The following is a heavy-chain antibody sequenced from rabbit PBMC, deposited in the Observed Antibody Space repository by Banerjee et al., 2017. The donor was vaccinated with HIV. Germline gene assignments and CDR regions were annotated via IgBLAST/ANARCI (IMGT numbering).Heavy chain of an antibody. CDR3: ARDLAGVIGWNFNL. J-gene: IGHJ4*01. V-gene: IGHV1S45*01. CDR1: GFSFSSSYW. CDR2: IGTGSKDKT. Sequence: EESGGDLVKPEGSLTLTCTASGFSFSSSYWICWVRQAPGKGLEWIACIGTGSKDKTYYASWAKGRFTISKTSSTTVTLQMTSLTAADTATYFCARDLAGVIGWNFNLWGQGTLVTVS. D-gene: IGHD4-1*01.